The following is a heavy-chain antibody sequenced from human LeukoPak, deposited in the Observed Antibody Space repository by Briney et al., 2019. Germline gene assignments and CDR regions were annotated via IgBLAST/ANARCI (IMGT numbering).Heavy chain of an antibody. Sequence: SETLSLTCTVSGGSISSYYWSWIRQPPGKGLEWIGYIYYSGSTNYNPSLKSRVTISVDTSKNQFSLKLSSVTAADTAVYYCARVALWGPFDYWGQGTLVTVSS. CDR2: IYYSGST. CDR3: ARVALWGPFDY. D-gene: IGHD3-10*01. V-gene: IGHV4-59*01. CDR1: GGSISSYY. J-gene: IGHJ4*02.